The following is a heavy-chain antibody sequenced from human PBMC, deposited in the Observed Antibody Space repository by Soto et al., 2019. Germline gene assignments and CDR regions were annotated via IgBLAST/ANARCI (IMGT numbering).Heavy chain of an antibody. J-gene: IGHJ6*02. CDR1: GFTFSNAW. V-gene: IGHV3-15*01. CDR2: IKSKTDGGTT. Sequence: GGSLRLSCAASGFTFSNAWMSWVRQAPGKGLEWVGRIKSKTDGGTTDYAAPVKGRFTISRDDSKNTLYLQMNSLKTEDTAVYYCTTDPPYSGYDGGYYYYGIDVWGQGTTVTVSS. CDR3: TTDPPYSGYDGGYYYYGIDV. D-gene: IGHD5-12*01.